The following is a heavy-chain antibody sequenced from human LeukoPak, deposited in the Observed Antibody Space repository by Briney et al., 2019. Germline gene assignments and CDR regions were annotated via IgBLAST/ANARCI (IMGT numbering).Heavy chain of an antibody. CDR1: GGSNSSGDYY. CDR3: VQRITMVRGVIHDAFDI. Sequence: SETPSLICTVSGGSNSSGDYYWSWIRQPPGKGLEWIGYIYYSGSTYYNPSLKSRVTISVDTSKNQFSLKLSSVTAADTAVYYCVQRITMVRGVIHDAFDIWGQGTMVTVSS. CDR2: IYYSGST. D-gene: IGHD3-10*01. J-gene: IGHJ3*02. V-gene: IGHV4-30-4*01.